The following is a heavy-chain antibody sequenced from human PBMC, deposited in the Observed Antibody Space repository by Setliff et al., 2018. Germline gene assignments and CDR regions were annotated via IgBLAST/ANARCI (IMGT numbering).Heavy chain of an antibody. D-gene: IGHD6-19*01. Sequence: PGGSLRLSCAASGLTLINNGFHWVRQAPGKGLEWVAIIWHDGTNKYYADSVKGRFDISRDSSKNSLYLQMNSLRAEDTAVYYCARLQFYSSGWYRDDYWGQGTLVTVSS. J-gene: IGHJ4*02. CDR1: GLTLINNG. CDR3: ARLQFYSSGWYRDDY. V-gene: IGHV3-33*01. CDR2: IWHDGTNK.